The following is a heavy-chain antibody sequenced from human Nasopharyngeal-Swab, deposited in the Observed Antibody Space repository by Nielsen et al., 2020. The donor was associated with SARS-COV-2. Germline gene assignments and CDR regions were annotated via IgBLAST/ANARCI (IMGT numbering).Heavy chain of an antibody. D-gene: IGHD5-24*01. CDR2: ISSSGSTI. CDR1: GFTFSSYE. CDR3: ARLSRDGYNVRALYFDY. Sequence: GESLKISCAASGFTFSSYEMNWVRQAPGKGLEWVSYISSSGSTIYYADSVKGRFTISRDNAKNSLYLQMNSLRAEDTAVYYCARLSRDGYNVRALYFDYWGQGTLVTVSS. V-gene: IGHV3-48*03. J-gene: IGHJ4*02.